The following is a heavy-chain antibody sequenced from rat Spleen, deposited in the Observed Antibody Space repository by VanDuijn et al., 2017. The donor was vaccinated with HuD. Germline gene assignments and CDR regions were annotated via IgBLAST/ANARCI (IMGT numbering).Heavy chain of an antibody. D-gene: IGHD1-2*01. CDR1: GFTFSDYY. Sequence: EVQLVESGGGLVQPGRSLKLSCASSGFTFSDYYMAWVRQAPTKGLEWVAYISTGAGVPYYRDSVRGRFTISRDNTKSTLYLQVNSLRSEDTATYYCSREYYYTGDYWGQGVMVTVSS. CDR3: SREYYYTGDY. CDR2: ISTGAGVP. V-gene: IGHV5S23*01. J-gene: IGHJ2*01.